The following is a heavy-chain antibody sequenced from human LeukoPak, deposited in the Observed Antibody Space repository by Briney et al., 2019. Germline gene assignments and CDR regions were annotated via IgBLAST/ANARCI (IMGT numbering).Heavy chain of an antibody. J-gene: IGHJ4*02. V-gene: IGHV3-23*01. CDR1: GFTFSSYA. Sequence: GGSLRLSCAASGFTFSSYAMSWVRQVPGKGLEWVSGISGSGGSTYYADSVKGRCTISRDKSKNTLSLQMNSLRAEDTALYYCARGKGIAVSSFDYWGQGTLVTVSS. D-gene: IGHD6-19*01. CDR3: ARGKGIAVSSFDY. CDR2: ISGSGGST.